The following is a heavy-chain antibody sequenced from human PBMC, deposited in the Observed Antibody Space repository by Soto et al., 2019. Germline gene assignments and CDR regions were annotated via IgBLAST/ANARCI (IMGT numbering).Heavy chain of an antibody. Sequence: GGSLRLSCAASGFTFSSYGMHWVRQAPGKGLEWVAVIWYDGSNKYYADSVKGRFTISRDNSKNTLYLQMNSLRAEDTAVYYCARDSRRWLQFGIDPWGQGTLVTVSS. CDR1: GFTFSSYG. V-gene: IGHV3-33*01. J-gene: IGHJ5*02. CDR3: ARDSRRWLQFGIDP. CDR2: IWYDGSNK. D-gene: IGHD5-12*01.